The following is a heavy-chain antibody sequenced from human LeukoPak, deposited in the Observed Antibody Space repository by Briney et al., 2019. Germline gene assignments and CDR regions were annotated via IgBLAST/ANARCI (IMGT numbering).Heavy chain of an antibody. CDR3: ARLPVKQPNDAFDI. CDR2: INPNSGGT. CDR1: GYTFTGYY. J-gene: IGHJ3*02. D-gene: IGHD6-13*01. Sequence: ASVKVSCKASGYTFTGYYMHWVRQAPGQGLEWMGWINPNSGGTNYAQKFQGRVTMTRDTSISTAYMELSRLRSDDTAVYYCARLPVKQPNDAFDIWGQGTMVTVSS. V-gene: IGHV1-2*02.